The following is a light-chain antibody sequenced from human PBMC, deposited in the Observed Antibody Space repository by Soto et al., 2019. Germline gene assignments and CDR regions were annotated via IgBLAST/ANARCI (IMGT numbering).Light chain of an antibody. CDR1: QGIGGS. CDR2: GAS. J-gene: IGKJ5*01. Sequence: DIQMTQSPSSVSASVGDRVTITCRASQGIGGSLAWYQQKPGKAPKLLIYGASTLQGGVPSRFSGSESGTDFTLTISSLQPEDCATYFCQQVDGLPITFGQGTRLEIK. V-gene: IGKV1-12*01. CDR3: QQVDGLPIT.